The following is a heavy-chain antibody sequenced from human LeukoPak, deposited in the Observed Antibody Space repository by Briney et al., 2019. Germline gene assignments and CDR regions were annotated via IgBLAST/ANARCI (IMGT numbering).Heavy chain of an antibody. J-gene: IGHJ5*02. D-gene: IGHD6-13*01. Sequence: GESLKISCKGSGYSFASYWIGWVRQMPGKGLDWMGIIYPGDSDTRYSPSFQGQVTISADKSISTAYLQWSSLKASGTAMYYCAKVAATGPLGGWFDPWGQGTLVTVSS. CDR3: AKVAATGPLGGWFDP. V-gene: IGHV5-51*01. CDR1: GYSFASYW. CDR2: IYPGDSDT.